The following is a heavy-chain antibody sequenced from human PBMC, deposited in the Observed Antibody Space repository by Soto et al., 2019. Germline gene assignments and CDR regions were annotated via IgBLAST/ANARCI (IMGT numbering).Heavy chain of an antibody. Sequence: QITLKESGPTLVKHTQTLTLTCTFSGFSLSTSGVGVGWIRQPPGKALEWLALIYWDDDKRYSPSLKSRLTSIKDTSKNQVALTKTNMVPVYTATYYCAHDTDTIPYPCGSFDPVGQGPLVTVSS. CDR2: IYWDDDK. J-gene: IGHJ5*02. V-gene: IGHV2-5*02. D-gene: IGHD3-9*01. CDR1: GFSLSTSGVG. CDR3: AHDTDTIPYPCGSFDP.